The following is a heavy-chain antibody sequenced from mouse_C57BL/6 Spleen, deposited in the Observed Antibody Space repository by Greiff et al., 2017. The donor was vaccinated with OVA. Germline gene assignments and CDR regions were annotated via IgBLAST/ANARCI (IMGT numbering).Heavy chain of an antibody. CDR1: GFTFSDYG. V-gene: IGHV5-17*01. CDR2: ISSGSSTI. D-gene: IGHD2-3*01. J-gene: IGHJ3*01. Sequence: DVMLVESGGGLVKPGGSLKLSCAASGFTFSDYGMHWVRQAPEKGLEWVAYISSGSSTIYYADTVKGRFTISRDNAKNTLFLQMTSLRSEDTAMYYCANGYYVWFAYWGQGTLVTVSA. CDR3: ANGYYVWFAY.